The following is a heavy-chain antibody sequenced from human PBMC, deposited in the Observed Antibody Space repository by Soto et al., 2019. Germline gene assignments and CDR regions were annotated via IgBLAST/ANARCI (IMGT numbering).Heavy chain of an antibody. Sequence: PSETLSLTCTVSGRSISRYYWSWIRQPPGKGLEWIGYIYYSGSTNYNPSLKSRVTISVDTSKNQFSLKLSSVTAADTAVFYCVSDTALYTYSSGWYRNNWFDPWGQGTLVTVSS. CDR3: VSDTALYTYSSGWYRNNWFDP. CDR1: GRSISRYY. D-gene: IGHD6-19*01. V-gene: IGHV4-59*01. J-gene: IGHJ5*02. CDR2: IYYSGST.